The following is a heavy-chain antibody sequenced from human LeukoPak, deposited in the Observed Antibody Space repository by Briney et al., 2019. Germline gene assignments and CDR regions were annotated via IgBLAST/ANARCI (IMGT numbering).Heavy chain of an antibody. D-gene: IGHD3-16*01. V-gene: IGHV4-4*07. CDR1: GGSISSYY. Sequence: SETLSLTCTVSGGSISSYYWSWIRQPAGKGLEWIGRIYTSGSTNYNPSLKSRVTMLVDTSKNQFSLNLTSVTAADTAVYYCARFTPQGYGWGGYNRFDPWGQGTLVTVSS. CDR2: IYTSGST. J-gene: IGHJ5*02. CDR3: ARFTPQGYGWGGYNRFDP.